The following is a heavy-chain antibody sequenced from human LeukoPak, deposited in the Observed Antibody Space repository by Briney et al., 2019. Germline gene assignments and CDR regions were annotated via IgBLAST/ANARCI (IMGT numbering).Heavy chain of an antibody. D-gene: IGHD1-26*01. V-gene: IGHV3-23*01. Sequence: PGGSLRLSCAASGFTFSDYAMTWVRQAPGKGLEWVATISGSGVMTYYADSVKGRFTVSGDTSKNTIYLQMHSLTAADTAVYYCAKDRSIGTYYTLDHWGQGTLVTVSS. CDR1: GFTFSDYA. CDR3: AKDRSIGTYYTLDH. J-gene: IGHJ4*02. CDR2: ISGSGVMT.